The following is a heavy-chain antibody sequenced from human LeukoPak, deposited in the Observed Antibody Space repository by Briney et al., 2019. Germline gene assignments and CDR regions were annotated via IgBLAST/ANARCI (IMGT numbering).Heavy chain of an antibody. J-gene: IGHJ4*02. CDR1: GGSISSYY. CDR3: ARDLDDFWSGFGY. Sequence: AETLSLTCTVSGGSISSYYWSWIRQPPGKGLEWIGYIYYSGSTNYNLSLKSRVTISVDTPKNQFSLKLSSVTAADTAVYYCARDLDDFWSGFGYWGQGTLVTVSS. CDR2: IYYSGST. V-gene: IGHV4-59*01. D-gene: IGHD3-3*01.